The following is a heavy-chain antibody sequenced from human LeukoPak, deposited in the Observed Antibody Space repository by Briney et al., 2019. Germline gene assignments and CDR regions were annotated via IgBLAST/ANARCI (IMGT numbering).Heavy chain of an antibody. CDR1: GGSFSGYY. V-gene: IGHV4-34*01. CDR2: INHSGST. D-gene: IGHD1-26*01. CDR3: ARIVGPTEYYFDY. Sequence: SEILSLTCAVYGGSFSGYYWSWIRQPPGKGLEWIGEINHSGSTNYNPSLKSRVTISVDTSKNQFSLKLSSVPAADTAVYYCARIVGPTEYYFDYWGQGTLVTVSS. J-gene: IGHJ4*02.